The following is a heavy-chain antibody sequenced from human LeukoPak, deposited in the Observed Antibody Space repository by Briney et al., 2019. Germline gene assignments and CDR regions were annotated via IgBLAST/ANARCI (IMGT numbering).Heavy chain of an antibody. D-gene: IGHD3-10*01. CDR3: ARDRSSLGLWFGELRN. CDR2: IYSDGSST. Sequence: SGGSLRLSCAASGFTFSSYWMHWVRQAPGKGLVWVSRIYSDGSSTNYADSVKGRFTISRDNAKKTLYLQMNSLRAEDTAVYYCARDRSSLGLWFGELRNWGQGTLVTVSS. J-gene: IGHJ4*02. V-gene: IGHV3-74*01. CDR1: GFTFSSYW.